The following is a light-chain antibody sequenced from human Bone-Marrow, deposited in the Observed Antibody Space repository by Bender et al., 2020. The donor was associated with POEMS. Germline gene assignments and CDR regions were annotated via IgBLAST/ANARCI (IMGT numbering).Light chain of an antibody. CDR1: SSDLGGFNY. CDR3: SSYAGSSTWV. J-gene: IGLJ3*02. V-gene: IGLV2-8*01. Sequence: HSALTQPASVSGSPGQSITISCIGTSSDLGGFNYVSWYQHYPGKAPKLMIYEVSKRPSGVPDRFSGSKSGNTASLTVSSLQADDEADYYCSSYAGSSTWVLGGGTKLTVL. CDR2: EVS.